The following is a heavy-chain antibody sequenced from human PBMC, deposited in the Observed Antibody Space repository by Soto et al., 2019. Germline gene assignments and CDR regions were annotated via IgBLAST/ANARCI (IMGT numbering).Heavy chain of an antibody. V-gene: IGHV4-34*02. CDR1: AGSFSSHY. D-gene: IGHD5-18*01. CDR2: IKNSGST. J-gene: IGHJ3*01. CDR3: VRGGSRYGSDAYDV. Sequence: QVQLQQWGAGLLRPSEALSLTCAVYAGSFSSHYWNWIRQPPGKGLEWIGEIKNSGSTAYNPSLRSRVTMALATSKNQFSLSLRSVTAADTAVYYCVRGGSRYGSDAYDVWGQGTKVTVSS.